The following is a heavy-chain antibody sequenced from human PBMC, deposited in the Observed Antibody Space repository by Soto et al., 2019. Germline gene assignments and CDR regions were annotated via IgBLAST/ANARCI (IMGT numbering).Heavy chain of an antibody. Sequence: PSETLSLTCTVSGGSISSYYWSWIRQPPGKGLEWIGYIYYSGSTNYNPSLKSRVTISVDTSKNQFSLKLSSVTAAVTAVYYCARSRYIGYDSVENWGQGTLVTVSS. J-gene: IGHJ4*02. D-gene: IGHD5-12*01. CDR2: IYYSGST. CDR3: ARSRYIGYDSVEN. CDR1: GGSISSYY. V-gene: IGHV4-59*01.